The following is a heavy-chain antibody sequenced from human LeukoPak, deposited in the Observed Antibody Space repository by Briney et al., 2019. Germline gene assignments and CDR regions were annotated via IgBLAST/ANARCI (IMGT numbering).Heavy chain of an antibody. CDR3: ARVEGGGSSWYYWFDP. CDR2: IIPIFGTA. J-gene: IGHJ5*02. Sequence: SLKVCSKASEGTLSSYAISWVRQDPGQKLEWMGGIIPIFGTANYAQKFQGRVTITTDESTSTAYMELSSLRSEDTAVYYCARVEGGGSSWYYWFDPWGQGTLVTVSS. V-gene: IGHV1-69*05. CDR1: EGTLSSYA. D-gene: IGHD6-13*01.